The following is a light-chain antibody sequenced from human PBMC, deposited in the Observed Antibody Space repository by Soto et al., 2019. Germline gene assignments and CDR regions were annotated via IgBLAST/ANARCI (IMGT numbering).Light chain of an antibody. V-gene: IGKV2-28*01. J-gene: IGKJ1*01. CDR3: MQALQTPTT. CDR1: QSLLHSNGYNY. Sequence: DIVMTQSPLSLPVTPGESASISCRSSQSLLHSNGYNYLDWYLQKPGQSPQLLIYLGSNRASGVPDRFSGSGSGTDFVPKISRVEAEDVGVYYCMQALQTPTTFGQGTKVEIK. CDR2: LGS.